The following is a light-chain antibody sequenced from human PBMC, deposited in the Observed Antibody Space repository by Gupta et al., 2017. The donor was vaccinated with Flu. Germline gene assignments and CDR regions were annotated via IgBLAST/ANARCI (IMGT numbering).Light chain of an antibody. Sequence: DIVMTQSPDSLAVSLGERATINCKSSQSVLYSSNNKNYLAWYQQKPGQPPKLLIYWASTRESGVPDRFSGSGSGTDFTLTITSLQAEDVTVYYCHQYDRTPLSFGRGTKVDI. CDR3: HQYDRTPLS. CDR2: WAS. J-gene: IGKJ4*01. CDR1: QSVLYSSNNKNY. V-gene: IGKV4-1*01.